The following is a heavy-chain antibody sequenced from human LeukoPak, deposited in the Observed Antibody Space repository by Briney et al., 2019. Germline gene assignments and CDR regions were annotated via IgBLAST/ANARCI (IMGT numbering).Heavy chain of an antibody. CDR2: IIPIFGTA. D-gene: IGHD1-14*01. CDR1: GGTFSSYA. CDR3: ARFRGVITSNNWFDP. Sequence: GASVKVFCKASGGTFSSYAISWVRQAPGQGLEWMGGIIPIFGTANYAQKFQGRVTITTDESTSTAYMELSSLRSEDTAVYYCARFRGVITSNNWFDPWGQGTLVTVSS. J-gene: IGHJ5*02. V-gene: IGHV1-69*05.